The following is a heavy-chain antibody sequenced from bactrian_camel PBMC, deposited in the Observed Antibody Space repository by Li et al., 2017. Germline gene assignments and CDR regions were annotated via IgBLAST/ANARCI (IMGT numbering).Heavy chain of an antibody. CDR3: ATKRYGPCLTLRPSDFNY. CDR2: IDTDGST. J-gene: IGHJ6*01. CDR1: GFSTGSYY. D-gene: IGHD6*01. Sequence: HVQLVESGGGSVQAGGSLRLSCAFFGFSTGSYYVGWFRQAPGKEREGIATIDTDGSTSYAEVVKGRFTISRDNAQTTWYLQMSSPKPEDTAMYYCATKRYGPCLTLRPSDFNYWGQGTQVTVS. V-gene: IGHV3S1*01.